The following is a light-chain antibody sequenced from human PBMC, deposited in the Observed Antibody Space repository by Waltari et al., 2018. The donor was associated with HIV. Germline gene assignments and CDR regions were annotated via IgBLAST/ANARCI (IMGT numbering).Light chain of an antibody. V-gene: IGKV1-5*03. CDR2: RAS. J-gene: IGKJ4*01. CDR1: ENINPW. Sequence: DVQMSQPLSALSASVGDRVAITGRASENINPWLDWYQQKPGKAPKLLIYRASTLESGVRSRFSGSGSGTEFTLTINNLQPDDFATFFCQQYHTFPLTFGGGTKVE. CDR3: QQYHTFPLT.